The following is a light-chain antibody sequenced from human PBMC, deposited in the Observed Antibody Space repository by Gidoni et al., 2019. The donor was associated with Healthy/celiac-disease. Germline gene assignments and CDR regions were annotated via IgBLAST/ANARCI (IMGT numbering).Light chain of an antibody. Sequence: DIQMTQSPSSLSASVGDRVTITCRASQSISSYLNWYQQKPGKAPKRLIYAASSLQSVVPARFSGSGSGTDFTLTISSLQPGDFATYYCQQSYSTSWTFGQGTKVEIK. CDR3: QQSYSTSWT. CDR2: AAS. V-gene: IGKV1-39*01. J-gene: IGKJ1*01. CDR1: QSISSY.